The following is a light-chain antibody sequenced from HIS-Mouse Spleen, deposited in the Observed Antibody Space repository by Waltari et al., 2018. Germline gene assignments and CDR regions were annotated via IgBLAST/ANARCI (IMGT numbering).Light chain of an antibody. J-gene: IGLJ3*02. Sequence: QSVLTQPPSASGTPAQRVTISCSGSSSNCGSNYVYWYPQLPGTAPKLLIYRNNQRPSGVPDRFSGSKSGTSASLAISGLRSEDEADYYCAAWDDSLSGPVFGGGTKLTVL. V-gene: IGLV1-47*01. CDR3: AAWDDSLSGPV. CDR2: RNN. CDR1: SSNCGSNY.